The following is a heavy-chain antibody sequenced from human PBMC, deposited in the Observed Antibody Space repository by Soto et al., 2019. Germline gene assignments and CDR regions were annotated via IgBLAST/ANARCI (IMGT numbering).Heavy chain of an antibody. D-gene: IGHD2-2*01. CDR3: ARLEGSVPAHRLFYFDY. V-gene: IGHV3-64D*08. CDR1: GITFRNYA. CDR2: ITSDGDNT. Sequence: GGSLRLSCSVSGITFRNYAMHWVRQAPGRGLEYVSGITSDGDNTWHADSVKDRFTISRDNSDDTLYLQMSSLRVEDTAVYYCARLEGSVPAHRLFYFDYWGQGTLVTVSS. J-gene: IGHJ4*02.